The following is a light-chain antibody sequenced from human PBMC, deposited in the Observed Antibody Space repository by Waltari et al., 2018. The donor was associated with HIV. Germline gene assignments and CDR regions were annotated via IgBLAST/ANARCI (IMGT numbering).Light chain of an antibody. CDR2: WAS. J-gene: IGKJ4*01. CDR3: QQYFGIPLT. Sequence: DIVMTQSPESLAVSLGERASITCRSSQTMLKTSNKKNYLAWYQVKPGQAPRLLIYWASTRESGVPGRFSGSASGTDFTLTITSLQAEDVATYYCQQYFGIPLTFGGGTKV. CDR1: QTMLKTSNKKNY. V-gene: IGKV4-1*01.